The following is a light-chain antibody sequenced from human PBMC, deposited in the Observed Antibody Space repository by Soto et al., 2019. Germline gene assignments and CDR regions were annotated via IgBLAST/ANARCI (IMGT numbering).Light chain of an antibody. CDR1: QSVSSSY. J-gene: IGKJ1*01. CDR2: GAS. V-gene: IGKV3-20*01. CDR3: QQYGSSPVT. Sequence: EIVLTQSPGTLSLFPGERATLFCRASQSVSSSYLAWYQQKPGQAPRLLIYGASSRATGIPDRFSGSGSGTDFTLTISRLEPEDFAVYYCQQYGSSPVTFGQGTKVEIK.